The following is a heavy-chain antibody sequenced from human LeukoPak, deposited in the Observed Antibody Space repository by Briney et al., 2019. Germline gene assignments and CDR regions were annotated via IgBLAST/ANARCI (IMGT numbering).Heavy chain of an antibody. D-gene: IGHD3-22*01. V-gene: IGHV3-66*02. J-gene: IGHJ4*02. Sequence: GGSLRLSCAASGFTVSSNYMSWVRQAPGKGLEWFSVIYSGGSGGSTYYADSVKGRFTISRDNSKNTLYLQMNSLRAEDTAVYYCAAEPDYYESSGYYSYWGQGTLVTVSS. CDR2: IYSGGSGGST. CDR1: GFTVSSNY. CDR3: AAEPDYYESSGYYSY.